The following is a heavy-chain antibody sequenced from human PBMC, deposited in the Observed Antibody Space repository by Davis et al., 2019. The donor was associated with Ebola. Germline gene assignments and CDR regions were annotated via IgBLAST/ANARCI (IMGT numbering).Heavy chain of an antibody. V-gene: IGHV1-18*01. J-gene: IGHJ4*02. Sequence: ASVKVSCKASGYTFTSYGISWVRQAPGQGLEWMGWISAYNGNTNYAQKLQGRVTMTTDTSTSTAYMELRSLRSDDTAVYYCASYDPNMTSLDCWGQGTLVTVSS. CDR2: ISAYNGNT. D-gene: IGHD3-16*01. CDR1: GYTFTSYG. CDR3: ASYDPNMTSLDC.